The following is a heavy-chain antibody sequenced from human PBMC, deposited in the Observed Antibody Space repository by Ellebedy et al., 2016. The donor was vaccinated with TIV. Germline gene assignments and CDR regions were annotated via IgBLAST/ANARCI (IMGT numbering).Heavy chain of an antibody. Sequence: AASVKVSCKASGYTFTRYAMHWVRQAPGHRLEWMGWINAGNGNTKYSQKFQGRVTITRDTSASTAYMELSSLRSEDTAVYYCARDRDYGTFDYWGQGTLVTVSS. CDR3: ARDRDYGTFDY. CDR1: GYTFTRYA. V-gene: IGHV1-3*01. D-gene: IGHD4-17*01. J-gene: IGHJ4*02. CDR2: INAGNGNT.